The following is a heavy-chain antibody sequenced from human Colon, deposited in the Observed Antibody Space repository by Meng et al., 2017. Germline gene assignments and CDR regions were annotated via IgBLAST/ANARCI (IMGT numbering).Heavy chain of an antibody. D-gene: IGHD2/OR15-2a*01. CDR1: GYTFSTYT. CDR2: ISTNTGIP. Sequence: QVQLVQSGSELKKPGASVKVSCKASGYTFSTYTINWVRQAHGRGLEWMEWISTNTGIPTYTQGFTGRFVFSLDTSVSTAYLQISSLKAENTAVYYCARGGNFDPWGQGTLVTVSS. CDR3: ARGGNFDP. V-gene: IGHV7-4-1*02. J-gene: IGHJ5*02.